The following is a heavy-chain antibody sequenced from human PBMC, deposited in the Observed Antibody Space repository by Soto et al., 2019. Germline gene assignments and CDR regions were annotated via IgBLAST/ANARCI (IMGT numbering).Heavy chain of an antibody. Sequence: GASVKVSCKASGYTFTSYGISWVRQAPGQGLEWMGWISAYNGNTNYAQKLQGRVTMTTDTSTSTAYMELRSLRSDDTAVYYCAREPRDSSGWYPFGACDSWGQGTMVTVSS. D-gene: IGHD6-19*01. J-gene: IGHJ3*02. CDR2: ISAYNGNT. CDR3: AREPRDSSGWYPFGACDS. CDR1: GYTFTSYG. V-gene: IGHV1-18*01.